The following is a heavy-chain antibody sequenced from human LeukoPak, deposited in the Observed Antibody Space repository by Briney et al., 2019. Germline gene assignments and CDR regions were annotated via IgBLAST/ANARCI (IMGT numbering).Heavy chain of an antibody. CDR3: ARQSSSWYEINWFDP. CDR2: IYYSGST. D-gene: IGHD6-13*01. V-gene: IGHV4-59*08. J-gene: IGHJ5*02. CDR1: GGSISSYY. Sequence: PPETLSLTCTVSGGSISSYYWSWIRQPPGKGLEWIGYIYYSGSTNYNPSLKSRVTISVDTSKNQFSLKLSSVTAADTAVYYCARQSSSWYEINWFDPWGQGTLVTVSS.